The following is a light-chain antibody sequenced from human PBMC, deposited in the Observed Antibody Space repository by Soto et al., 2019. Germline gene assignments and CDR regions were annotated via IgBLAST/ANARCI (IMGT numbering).Light chain of an antibody. J-gene: IGLJ1*01. CDR3: AAWDDSLSGLV. Sequence: QAVVTQPPSASGTPGQRVILSCSGSSSNIAVNYVYWYQQLPGTAPKLLIYFNDQRPSGVPDRFSGSKSGTSASLAISGLRSEDEADYYCAAWDDSLSGLVFGTGTKLTVL. CDR1: SSNIAVNY. CDR2: FND. V-gene: IGLV1-47*02.